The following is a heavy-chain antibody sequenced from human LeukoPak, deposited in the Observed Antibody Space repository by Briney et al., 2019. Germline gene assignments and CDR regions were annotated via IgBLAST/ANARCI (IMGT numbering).Heavy chain of an antibody. Sequence: AGGSLRLSCAASGFTFSSYGMHWVRQAPGKGLDWVAFIRHDGSNKYYADSVKGRFTISRDNSKNTLYLPMNSLRAEDTAVYYCARGGYYDSSGYYSFDYWGQGTLVTVSS. CDR2: IRHDGSNK. CDR1: GFTFSSYG. J-gene: IGHJ4*02. V-gene: IGHV3-30*02. CDR3: ARGGYYDSSGYYSFDY. D-gene: IGHD3-22*01.